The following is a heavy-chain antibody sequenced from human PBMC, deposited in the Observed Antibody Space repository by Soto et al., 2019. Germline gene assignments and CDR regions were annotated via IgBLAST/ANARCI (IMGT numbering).Heavy chain of an antibody. CDR3: ATLTHCSSTSCLDAFDI. CDR1: GLTFSSYG. Sequence: QVQLVESGGGVVQPGRSLRLSCAASGLTFSSYGMHWVRQAPGKGLEWVAVISYDGSNKYYVDSVKGRFTISRDNSKNTLYLQMNSLRAEDTAVYYCATLTHCSSTSCLDAFDIWGQGTMVTVSS. V-gene: IGHV3-30*03. J-gene: IGHJ3*02. D-gene: IGHD2-2*01. CDR2: ISYDGSNK.